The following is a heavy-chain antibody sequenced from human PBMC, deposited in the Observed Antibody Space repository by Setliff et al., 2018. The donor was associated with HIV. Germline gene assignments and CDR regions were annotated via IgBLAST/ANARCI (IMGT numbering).Heavy chain of an antibody. CDR1: GYTFTSYG. CDR2: ISAYNGNT. CDR3: ARGTTPLGWFDP. V-gene: IGHV1-18*01. Sequence: CKASGYTFTSYGISWVRQAPGQGLEWMGWISAYNGNTNYAQELQGRVTMTTDTSTSTAYMELRSLRSDDTAVYYCARGTTPLGWFDPWGQGTLVTVSS. J-gene: IGHJ5*02. D-gene: IGHD2-2*01.